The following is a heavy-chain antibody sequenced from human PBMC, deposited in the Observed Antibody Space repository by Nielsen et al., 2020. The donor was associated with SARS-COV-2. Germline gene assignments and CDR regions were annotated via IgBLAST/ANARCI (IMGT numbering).Heavy chain of an antibody. CDR3: ARGGRITFGGADDAFDI. J-gene: IGHJ3*02. Sequence: SDTLPLTCAVSGGSISSGGYSWSWIQQPPGKGLEWIGYIHHSGRTYYNPSLKSRVTISVDRSKNQFSLKLSSVTAADTAVYYCARGGRITFGGADDAFDIWGQGTMVTVSS. CDR1: GGSISSGGYS. D-gene: IGHD3-16*01. V-gene: IGHV4-30-2*01. CDR2: IHHSGRT.